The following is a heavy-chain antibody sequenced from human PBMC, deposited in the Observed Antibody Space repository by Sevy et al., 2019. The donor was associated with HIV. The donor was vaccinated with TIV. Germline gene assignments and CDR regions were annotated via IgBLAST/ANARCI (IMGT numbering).Heavy chain of an antibody. J-gene: IGHJ6*02. CDR1: GDSVSSYRAS. CDR3: AERTNDVYYYGMYV. V-gene: IGHV6-1*01. CDR2: TYYRSKWFN. Sequence: SQTLSLTCAISGDSVSSYRASWNWIRQSPSRGLEWLGRTYYRSKWFNDYATSVKSRITINADTSKNQFSLQLNSVTPEDTAVYYCAERTNDVYYYGMYVWAQGTTVTVSS.